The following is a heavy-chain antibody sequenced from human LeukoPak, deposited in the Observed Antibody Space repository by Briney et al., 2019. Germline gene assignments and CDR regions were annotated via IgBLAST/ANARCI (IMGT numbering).Heavy chain of an antibody. Sequence: GGSLRLSCAASGFTFNSYAMYWVRQAPGKGLEWISYIGISSGNTKYADSVKGRFTISRDKARNSLYLQMNSLRVEDTAVYYCARDHRYAFDNWGHGTLVTVSS. D-gene: IGHD5-12*01. CDR1: GFTFNSYA. CDR2: IGISSGNT. V-gene: IGHV3-48*01. J-gene: IGHJ4*01. CDR3: ARDHRYAFDN.